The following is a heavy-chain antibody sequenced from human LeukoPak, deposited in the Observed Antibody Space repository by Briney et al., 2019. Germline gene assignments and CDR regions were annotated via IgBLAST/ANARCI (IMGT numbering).Heavy chain of an antibody. J-gene: IGHJ2*01. Sequence: SETLSLTCSVSGGSIRGYYWSWIRQSAGKGLEWIGRVYSSGDTNYNPSLKSRVTMSLDKSTNQVPLKLDSVTAADTAVYTCARDGSTWYWHFDLWGRGTLVTVSS. V-gene: IGHV4-4*07. CDR3: ARDGSTWYWHFDL. CDR1: GGSIRGYY. CDR2: VYSSGDT. D-gene: IGHD1-26*01.